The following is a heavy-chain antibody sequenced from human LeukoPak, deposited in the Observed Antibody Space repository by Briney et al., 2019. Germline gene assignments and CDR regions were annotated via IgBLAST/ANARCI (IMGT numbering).Heavy chain of an antibody. D-gene: IGHD3-16*01. Sequence: PSETLSLTCAVSGASISSSIHYWGWVRQPPGKGLEWIGSVYYSGGTYYNPSLESRLTISVDTSNNRFSLKLKSVTAADTAVFYCARGGGGGTTPSPHFDYWGQGTLVTVSS. CDR1: GASISSSIHY. CDR2: VYYSGGT. V-gene: IGHV4-39*02. CDR3: ARGGGGGTTPSPHFDY. J-gene: IGHJ4*02.